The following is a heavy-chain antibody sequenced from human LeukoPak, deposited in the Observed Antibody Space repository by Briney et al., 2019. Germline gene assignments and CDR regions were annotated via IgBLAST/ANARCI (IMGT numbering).Heavy chain of an antibody. J-gene: IGHJ4*02. CDR3: AREDFWRDYDY. V-gene: IGHV3-21*01. Sequence: GGPLRLSCAASGFTFSSYSMNWVRQAPGKGLEWVSSISSSSSYIYYADSVKGRFTISRDNAKNSLYLQMNSLRAEDTAVYYCAREDFWRDYDYWGQGTLVTVSS. CDR1: GFTFSSYS. CDR2: ISSSSSYI. D-gene: IGHD3-3*01.